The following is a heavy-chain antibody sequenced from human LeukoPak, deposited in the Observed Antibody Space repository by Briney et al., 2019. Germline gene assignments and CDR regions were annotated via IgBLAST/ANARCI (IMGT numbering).Heavy chain of an antibody. Sequence: GASVKVSCKASGYTFTRYYMHWVRQAPGQGLEWMGIIDPSGCSTSYAQNFQGGVTVTRDATTSTVYLELSSLRSEDTAVYYCARDFGEMPNYWGQGTLVTVSS. J-gene: IGHJ4*02. CDR2: IDPSGCST. CDR3: ARDFGEMPNY. V-gene: IGHV1-46*01. CDR1: GYTFTRYY. D-gene: IGHD5-24*01.